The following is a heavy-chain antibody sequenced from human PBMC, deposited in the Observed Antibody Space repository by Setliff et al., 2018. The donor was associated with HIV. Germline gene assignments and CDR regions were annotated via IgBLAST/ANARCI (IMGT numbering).Heavy chain of an antibody. V-gene: IGHV1-69*05. CDR2: TTPLLGTT. CDR1: GYTVTTYG. D-gene: IGHD6-19*01. CDR3: ARAAVAGPWRKLDY. J-gene: IGHJ4*02. Sequence: SVKVSCKASGYTVTTYGISWVRQAPGQGLEWMGGTTPLLGTTNYAQKFQGRVTITTDEPTNTVYMELSGLRSEDTAVYYCARAAVAGPWRKLDYWGQGTLVTVSS.